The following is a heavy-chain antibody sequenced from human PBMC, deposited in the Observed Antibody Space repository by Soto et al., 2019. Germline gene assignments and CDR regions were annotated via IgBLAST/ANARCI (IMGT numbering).Heavy chain of an antibody. Sequence: QEELVESGGGVVQPGGSLRLSCEASGFSLSNYGMHWVRQAPGEGLEWVAMIWYDGNKKSYADSVKGRFTISRDTSENTLCLQMNSLRVDDSALYYCARDLRVGTPTNWLDPWGRGTLVTVSS. CDR3: ARDLRVGTPTNWLDP. CDR1: GFSLSNYG. D-gene: IGHD1-1*01. CDR2: IWYDGNKK. J-gene: IGHJ5*02. V-gene: IGHV3-33*01.